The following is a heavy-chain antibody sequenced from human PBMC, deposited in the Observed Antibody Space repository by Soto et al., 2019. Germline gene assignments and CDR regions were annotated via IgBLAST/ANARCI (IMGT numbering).Heavy chain of an antibody. CDR2: IYHSGST. J-gene: IGHJ4*02. Sequence: NPSETLSLTCAVSGGSISSGGYSWSWIRQPPGKGLEWIGYIYHSGSTYYNPSLKGRVTISVDRSKNQFSLKLSSVTAADTAVYYCARGDLGDYTFDYWGQGTLVTVSS. CDR1: GGSISSGGYS. CDR3: ARGDLGDYTFDY. V-gene: IGHV4-30-2*01. D-gene: IGHD4-17*01.